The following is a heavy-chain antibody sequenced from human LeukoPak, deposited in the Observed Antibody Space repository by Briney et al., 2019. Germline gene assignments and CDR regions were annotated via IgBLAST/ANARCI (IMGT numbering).Heavy chain of an antibody. D-gene: IGHD2-2*01. CDR3: AKSPGGVVSTSFDN. CDR2: ISVSGGST. Sequence: GGSLRLSCAASGFTFSTYAMSWVRQAPGKGLEWVSVISVSGGSTYYADSVKGRFTISRDNSKNTLYLQINSLRAEDTAVYYCAKSPGGVVSTSFDNWGQGTLVTVPS. J-gene: IGHJ4*02. CDR1: GFTFSTYA. V-gene: IGHV3-23*01.